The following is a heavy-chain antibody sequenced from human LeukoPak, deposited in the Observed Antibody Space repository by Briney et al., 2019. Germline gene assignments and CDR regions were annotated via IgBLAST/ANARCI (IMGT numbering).Heavy chain of an antibody. Sequence: ASVKVSCKASGYTFTGYYMHWVRQAPGQGLEWMGWINPNSGGTNYAQKFQGRVTMTRDTSISTAYMELSSLRSEDTAVYYCARRGSSSWNWFDPWGQGTLVTVSS. CDR3: ARRGSSSWNWFDP. CDR1: GYTFTGYY. CDR2: INPNSGGT. J-gene: IGHJ5*02. V-gene: IGHV1-2*02. D-gene: IGHD6-13*01.